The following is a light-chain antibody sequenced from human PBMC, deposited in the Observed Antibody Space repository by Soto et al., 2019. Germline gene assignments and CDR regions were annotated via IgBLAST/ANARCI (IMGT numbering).Light chain of an antibody. Sequence: DIQMTQSPSSLSASVGGRVTITCRASQRLSSYLNWYQQEPGKAPKLLIFQSSRLPSGVPSRFSGSGSGTDYALTISSVQPEDFGTYYCQQSFSSPFTFGPGTKVNI. CDR2: QSS. J-gene: IGKJ3*01. CDR1: QRLSSY. V-gene: IGKV1-39*01. CDR3: QQSFSSPFT.